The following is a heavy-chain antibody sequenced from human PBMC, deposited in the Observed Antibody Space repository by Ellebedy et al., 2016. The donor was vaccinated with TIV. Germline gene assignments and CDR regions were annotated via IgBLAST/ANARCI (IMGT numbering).Heavy chain of an antibody. CDR1: DYSFTSYG. CDR3: ARETAAGPVDFQY. J-gene: IGHJ1*01. CDR2: INAYNGNT. V-gene: IGHV1-18*04. Sequence: AASVKVSCKASDYSFTSYGISWVRQAPGQGLEWMGWINAYNGNTNIAQKFQGRVTMTTDTSTSTAYMEVRRLRSDDTAVYYCARETAAGPVDFQYWGQGTLVIVSS. D-gene: IGHD6-25*01.